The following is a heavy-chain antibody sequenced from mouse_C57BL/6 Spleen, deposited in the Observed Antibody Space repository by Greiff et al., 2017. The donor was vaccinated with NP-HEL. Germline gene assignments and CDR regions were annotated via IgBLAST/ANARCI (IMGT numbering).Heavy chain of an antibody. CDR1: GYTFTSSW. J-gene: IGHJ2*01. CDR3: ARWMGRDFDY. CDR2: IYPSDSET. Sequence: VQLQQPGAELVRPGSSVKLSCKASGYTFTSSWMDWVKQRPGQGLEWIGNIYPSDSETHYNQKFKDKATLTVDKSSSTAYMQLSSLTSEDSAVYYCARWMGRDFDYWGQGTTLTVSS. D-gene: IGHD4-1*01. V-gene: IGHV1-61*01.